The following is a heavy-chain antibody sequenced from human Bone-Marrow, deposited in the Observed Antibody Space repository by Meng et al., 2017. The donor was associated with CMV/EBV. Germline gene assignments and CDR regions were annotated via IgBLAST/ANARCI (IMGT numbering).Heavy chain of an antibody. CDR1: DDFVSSDTYY. V-gene: IGHV4-61*01. J-gene: IGHJ6*02. CDR2: IYYNGGT. CDR3: ARGARVYGMDV. Sequence: ESLKISCSVSDDFVSSDTYYWNWIRQPPGKGLEWIGYIYYNGGTNYNPSLKSPVTMSIDTSKKQFSLRLSSVTAADTAVYYCARGARVYGMDVWGQGTAVTVSS.